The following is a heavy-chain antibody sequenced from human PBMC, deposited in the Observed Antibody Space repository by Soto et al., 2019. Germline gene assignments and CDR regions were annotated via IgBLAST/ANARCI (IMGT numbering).Heavy chain of an antibody. J-gene: IGHJ4*02. CDR2: ISSSSSYI. V-gene: IGHV3-21*01. CDR3: ARVGPYYYDSSGYYYYFDY. CDR1: GFTFSSYS. D-gene: IGHD3-22*01. Sequence: PGGSLRLSCAASGFTFSSYSMNWVRQAPGKGLEWVSSISSSSSYIYYADSVKGRFTISRDNAKNSLYLQMNCLRAEDTAVYYCARVGPYYYDSSGYYYYFDYWGQGTLVTVSS.